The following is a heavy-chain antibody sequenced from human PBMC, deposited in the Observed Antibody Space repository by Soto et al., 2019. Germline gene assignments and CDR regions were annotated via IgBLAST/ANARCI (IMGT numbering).Heavy chain of an antibody. J-gene: IGHJ4*02. Sequence: PSQTLSLACNVSGGSINSGGYYWGWIRQHPGKCLEWIGYIHYRGRTSYNPSLKNRGSIXXXTXXXXXSLXLAXVTXADTAVYYCARCRDAFGFDTWGQGILVTVSA. CDR2: IHYRGRT. CDR1: GGSINSGGYY. CDR3: ARCRDAFGFDT. V-gene: IGHV4-31*03. D-gene: IGHD2-15*01.